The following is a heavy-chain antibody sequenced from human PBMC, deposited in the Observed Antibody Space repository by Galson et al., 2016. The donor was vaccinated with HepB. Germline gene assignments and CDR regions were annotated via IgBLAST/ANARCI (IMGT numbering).Heavy chain of an antibody. Sequence: QSGAEVKKPGESLKISCKGSGYNFTNYWIGWVRQMPGKGLEWMGSNHPRDSGTRYSPSFQGQVTMSVDKSISIAYLQWSSLKASDTAMYYCARRMGPYSGAFDIWGRGTMVIVSS. CDR1: GYNFTNYW. D-gene: IGHD2-21*01. CDR2: NHPRDSGT. J-gene: IGHJ3*02. CDR3: ARRMGPYSGAFDI. V-gene: IGHV5-51*01.